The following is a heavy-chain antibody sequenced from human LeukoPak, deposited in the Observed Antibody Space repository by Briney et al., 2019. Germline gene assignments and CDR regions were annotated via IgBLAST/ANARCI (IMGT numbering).Heavy chain of an antibody. V-gene: IGHV4-34*01. CDR1: GGSFSGYY. Sequence: PSETPSLTCAVYGGSFSGYYWSWIRQPPGKGLEWIGEINHSGSTNYNPSLKSRVTISVDTSKNQFSLKLSSVTAADTAVYYCARGRVGYYDSSGYYYWGQGTLVTVSS. CDR3: ARGRVGYYDSSGYYY. CDR2: INHSGST. D-gene: IGHD3-22*01. J-gene: IGHJ4*02.